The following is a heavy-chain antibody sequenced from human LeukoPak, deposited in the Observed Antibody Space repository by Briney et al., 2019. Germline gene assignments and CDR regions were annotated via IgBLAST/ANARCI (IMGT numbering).Heavy chain of an antibody. CDR2: ICGIDGST. Sequence: PGGSLRLSCAASGFTFSSYAMSWVRQAPGKGLEWVSVICGIDGSTYYAGSVKGRFTVSRDNSKNTLYLQMNSLRAEDTAVYYCAKASGGSCYSQLDYWGQGTLVTVSS. D-gene: IGHD2-15*01. CDR1: GFTFSSYA. CDR3: AKASGGSCYSQLDY. V-gene: IGHV3-23*01. J-gene: IGHJ4*02.